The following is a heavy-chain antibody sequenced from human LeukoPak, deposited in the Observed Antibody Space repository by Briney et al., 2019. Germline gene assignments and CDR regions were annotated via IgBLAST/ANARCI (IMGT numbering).Heavy chain of an antibody. V-gene: IGHV4-39*07. CDR3: ARGVGAAPQ. CDR1: GGSISSSSYY. Sequence: PSETLSLTCTVSGGSISSSSYYWGWIRQPPGKGLEWIGSIYYSGSTYYNPSLKSRVTISVDTSKRQFSLNLRSVTAADTAVYYCARGVGAAPQWGQGTLVTVSS. CDR2: IYYSGST. D-gene: IGHD1-26*01. J-gene: IGHJ4*02.